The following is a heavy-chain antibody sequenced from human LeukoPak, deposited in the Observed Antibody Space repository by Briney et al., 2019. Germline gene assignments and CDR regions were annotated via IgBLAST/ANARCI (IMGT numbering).Heavy chain of an antibody. J-gene: IGHJ4*02. D-gene: IGHD2-2*01. CDR1: GFTFSSYS. Sequence: GGSLRLSCAASGFTFSSYSMDWVRQAPGKGLEWVSYISSSSSTIYYADSVKGRFTISRDNAKNSLYLQMNSLRAEDTAVYYCARDLGAYCSSTSCNYWGQGTLVTVSS. CDR2: ISSSSSTI. CDR3: ARDLGAYCSSTSCNY. V-gene: IGHV3-48*01.